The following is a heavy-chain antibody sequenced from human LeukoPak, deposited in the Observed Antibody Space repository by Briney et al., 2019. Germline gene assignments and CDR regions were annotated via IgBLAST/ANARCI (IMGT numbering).Heavy chain of an antibody. CDR3: ARDRDNVGVFDP. J-gene: IGHJ5*02. CDR2: IYTSGST. D-gene: IGHD1-26*01. Sequence: PSETLSLTCSVWAPSISSYYWSWIRQPAGKGLEWIGRIYTSGSTNYNPSLKSRVTMSLDTSRNQFSLKLTSVTAADTAMYYCARDRDNVGVFDPWGQGTLVTVSS. V-gene: IGHV4-4*07. CDR1: APSISSYY.